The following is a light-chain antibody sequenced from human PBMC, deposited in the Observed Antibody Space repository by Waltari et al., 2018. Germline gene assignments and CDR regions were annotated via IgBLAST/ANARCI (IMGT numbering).Light chain of an antibody. CDR3: QQFYTQPRT. CDR2: LGS. Sequence: DIVMTQSPLSLPVTPGEPASISCRSSQSLLHSNGYNYLDWYLQKPGQSPQLLIYLGSNRASGVPDRFSGSESGTDFTLKISRVEAEDVGVYYCQQFYTQPRTFGQGTKVEVK. CDR1: QSLLHSNGYNY. V-gene: IGKV2-28*01. J-gene: IGKJ1*01.